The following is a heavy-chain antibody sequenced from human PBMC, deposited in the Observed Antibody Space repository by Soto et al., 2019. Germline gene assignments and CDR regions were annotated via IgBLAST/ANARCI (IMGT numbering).Heavy chain of an antibody. CDR1: GFTFSSYG. CDR2: ISGSGGST. J-gene: IGHJ4*02. Sequence: EVQLLESGGGSVQPGGSLRLCWAASGFTFSSYGMSWVRQAPGKGLEWVSGISGSGGSTYYADSVKGRFTISRDNSNNTLYLQMNSLRAEDTAVYYCAKRTTDWYNHFDSWGQGTLVTVSS. D-gene: IGHD1-1*01. V-gene: IGHV3-23*01. CDR3: AKRTTDWYNHFDS.